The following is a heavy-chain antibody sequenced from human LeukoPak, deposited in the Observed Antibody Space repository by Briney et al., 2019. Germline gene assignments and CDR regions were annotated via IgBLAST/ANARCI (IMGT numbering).Heavy chain of an antibody. V-gene: IGHV4-34*01. CDR1: GGSFSGYY. CDR3: ARVKGSCYLCGASAI. Sequence: KSSETLSLTCAVYGGSFSGYYWSWIRQPPGKGLEWIGEINHSGSTNYNPSLKSRVTISVDTSKNQFSLKLSSVTAADTAVYYCARVKGSCYLCGASAIWGQGTMVTVSS. D-gene: IGHD2-15*01. J-gene: IGHJ3*02. CDR2: INHSGST.